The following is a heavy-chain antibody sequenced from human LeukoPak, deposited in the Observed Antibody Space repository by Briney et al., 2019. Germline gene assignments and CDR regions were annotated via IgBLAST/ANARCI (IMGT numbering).Heavy chain of an antibody. J-gene: IGHJ4*02. Sequence: GESLKISFKGSGYSFTSYWSGWVRQMPGIGLEWMGIIYPGDSDTRYSPSFQGQVTISADKSISTAYLQWSSLKASVTAMYYCARRKDALFDYWGQGTQVTVSS. CDR1: GYSFTSYW. CDR3: ARRKDALFDY. V-gene: IGHV5-51*01. CDR2: IYPGDSDT.